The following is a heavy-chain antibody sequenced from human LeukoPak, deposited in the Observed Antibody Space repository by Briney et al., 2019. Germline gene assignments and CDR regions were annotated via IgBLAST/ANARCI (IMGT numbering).Heavy chain of an antibody. J-gene: IGHJ6*02. V-gene: IGHV4-39*01. CDR3: ARHVQDLGIKV. Sequence: SETLSLTCTVSGASISSSNSYWSWLRQPPGKGLEWIGSIYRRGSTSYNPSLKSRVTVSEDMSKNHFSLGLSSVTAADTAVYYCARHVQDLGIKVWGQGTTVTAPS. CDR2: IYRRGST. CDR1: GASISSSNSY.